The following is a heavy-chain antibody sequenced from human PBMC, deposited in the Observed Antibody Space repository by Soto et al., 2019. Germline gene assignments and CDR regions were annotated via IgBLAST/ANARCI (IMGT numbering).Heavy chain of an antibody. Sequence: GGSLRLSCAASGFTFSSYWMSWVRQAPGKGLEWVANIKQDGSEKYYVDSVKGRFTISRDNAKNSLYLQMNSLRAEDTAVYYCARVRYYGSGSYYNVYYYYYCMDVWGQGTTVTVSS. CDR1: GFTFSSYW. D-gene: IGHD3-10*01. J-gene: IGHJ6*02. V-gene: IGHV3-7*03. CDR2: IKQDGSEK. CDR3: ARVRYYGSGSYYNVYYYYYCMDV.